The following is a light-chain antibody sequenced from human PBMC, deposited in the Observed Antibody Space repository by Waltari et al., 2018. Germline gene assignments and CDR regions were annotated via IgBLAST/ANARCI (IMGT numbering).Light chain of an antibody. CDR1: TSTIGADYD. CDR3: LSYDSSLSAFV. V-gene: IGLV1-40*01. J-gene: IGLJ3*02. Sequence: QSVLTQPPSVSGAPGQRVTISCTGSTSTIGADYDVSWYQNLPGTAPRLLIYGDINRPSGVPDRFSGSKSGNSAALTITGLHAEDEANYFCLSYDSSLSAFVFGGGTKLTV. CDR2: GDI.